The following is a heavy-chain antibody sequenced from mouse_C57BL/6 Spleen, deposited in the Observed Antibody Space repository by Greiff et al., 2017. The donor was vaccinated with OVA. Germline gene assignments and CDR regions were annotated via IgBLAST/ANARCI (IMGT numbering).Heavy chain of an antibody. CDR3: ARGDDDYESGYFEG. J-gene: IGHJ1*03. V-gene: IGHV1-63*01. Sequence: QVPLQPSGAELVRPGTSVQMSCKASGYTFTTSWIGWATQSPGPGLEWIGDIYPGGGSTNYNEKFQGKATLTADNSSSTAYMQISSLTSEDSAIDDWARGDDDYESGYFEGWGTGTTVTVSS. CDR1: GYTFTTSW. CDR2: IYPGGGST. D-gene: IGHD2-4*01.